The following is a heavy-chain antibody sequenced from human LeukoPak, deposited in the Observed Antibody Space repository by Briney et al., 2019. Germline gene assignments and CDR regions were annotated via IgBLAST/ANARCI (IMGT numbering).Heavy chain of an antibody. CDR2: MNPNSGNT. Sequence: GASVTVSCKASGYTFTSYDINWVRQATGQGLEWMGWMNPNSGNTGYAQKFQGRVTMTRNTSISTAYMELSSLRSEDTAVYYCARVPIAARLYYGMDVWGQGTTVTVSS. CDR1: GYTFTSYD. CDR3: ARVPIAARLYYGMDV. D-gene: IGHD6-6*01. V-gene: IGHV1-8*01. J-gene: IGHJ6*02.